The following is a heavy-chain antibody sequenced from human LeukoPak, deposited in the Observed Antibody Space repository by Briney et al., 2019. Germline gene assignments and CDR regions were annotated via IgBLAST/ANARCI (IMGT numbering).Heavy chain of an antibody. CDR2: ISAYNGNT. CDR1: GYTFTSYG. D-gene: IGHD3-22*01. J-gene: IGHJ4*02. V-gene: IGHV1-18*01. Sequence: ASVKVSCKASGYTFTSYGISWVRQAPGQGLEWMGWISAYNGNTNYAQKLQGRVTITADESTSTAYMELSSLRSEDTAVYYCARGGKLDYYDSSGYYDPLYYYWGQGTLVTVSS. CDR3: ARGGKLDYYDSSGYYDPLYYY.